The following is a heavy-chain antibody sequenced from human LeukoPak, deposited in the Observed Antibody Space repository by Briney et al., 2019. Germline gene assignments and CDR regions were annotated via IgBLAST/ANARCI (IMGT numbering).Heavy chain of an antibody. CDR1: VFTFSIFA. V-gene: IGHV3-23*01. J-gene: IGHJ6*02. Sequence: GGSLRLSCAASVFTFSIFAMSCGPGAPGKGLEGGSAISGSGGSTYYADSLKGRFTISRDNSKNTLYLQMNSLRAEDTAVYYCAKEGCSSTRCYYYYGMDVWGQGTTVTVSS. CDR3: AKEGCSSTRCYYYYGMDV. CDR2: ISGSGGST. D-gene: IGHD2-2*01.